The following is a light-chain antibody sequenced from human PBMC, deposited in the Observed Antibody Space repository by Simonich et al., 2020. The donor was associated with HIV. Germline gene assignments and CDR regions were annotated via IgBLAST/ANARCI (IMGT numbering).Light chain of an antibody. CDR3: CSYARSSVV. CDR1: SSSIGAFNY. CDR2: DVS. J-gene: IGLJ2*01. V-gene: IGLV2-14*03. Sequence: QSALTQPASVSGSPGQSITISCTGTSSSIGAFNYFSWYQQHPGKPPKVIIYDVSNRPSGVSNRFSGSKSGNTASLTISGLQAEDETDYYCCSYARSSVVFGGGTKLTVL.